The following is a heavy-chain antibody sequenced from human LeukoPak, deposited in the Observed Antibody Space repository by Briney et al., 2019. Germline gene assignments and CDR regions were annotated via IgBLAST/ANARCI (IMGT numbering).Heavy chain of an antibody. V-gene: IGHV4-34*01. Sequence: SETLSLTCAVYGGSFSGYYWSWIRQPPGKGLEWIGEINHSGSTNYNPSLKSRVTISVDTSKNQFSLKLSSVTAADTAVYYCARGDSSGYYFPHFDYWGQGTLVTVTS. D-gene: IGHD3-22*01. J-gene: IGHJ4*02. CDR2: INHSGST. CDR3: ARGDSSGYYFPHFDY. CDR1: GGSFSGYY.